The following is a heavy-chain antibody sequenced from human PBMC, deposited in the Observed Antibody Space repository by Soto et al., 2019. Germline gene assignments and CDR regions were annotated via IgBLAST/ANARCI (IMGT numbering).Heavy chain of an antibody. D-gene: IGHD2-2*01. J-gene: IGHJ5*02. CDR3: ARXGYRSSSSCYLANWFDP. V-gene: IGHV5-51*01. CDR1: GYSFTSYW. Sequence: PGETLKISCKGSGYSFTSYWIGWVRQMPGKGLEWMGIIYPGDSDTRYSPSFQGQVTISADKSVSAAYLQWSSLKASDTAMYYCARXGYRSSSSCYLANWFDPWGQGTLVTVSS. CDR2: IYPGDSDT.